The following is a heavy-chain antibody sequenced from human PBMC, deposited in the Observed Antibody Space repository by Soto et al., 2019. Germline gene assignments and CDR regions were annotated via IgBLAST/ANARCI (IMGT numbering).Heavy chain of an antibody. CDR3: ARGMVRGVIIVYYYYGMDV. CDR1: GYTFTSYY. V-gene: IGHV1-46*01. J-gene: IGHJ6*02. D-gene: IGHD3-10*01. CDR2: INPSGGST. Sequence: ASVKVSCKASGYTFTSYYMHCVRQAPGQGLEWMGIINPSGGSTSYAQKFQGRVTMTRDTSTSTVYMELSSLRSEDTAVYYCARGMVRGVIIVYYYYGMDVWGQGTTVTVSS.